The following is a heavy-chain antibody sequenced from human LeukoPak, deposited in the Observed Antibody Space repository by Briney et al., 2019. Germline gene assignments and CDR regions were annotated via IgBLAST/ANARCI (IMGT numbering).Heavy chain of an antibody. Sequence: ASVKVSCKASGGTFSSYAISWVRQAPGQGLEWMGRIIPILGIANYAQKFQGRVTITADKSTNTAYMELSSLRSEDTAVYYCARWYSSGWAEYFQHWGQGTLVTVSS. CDR2: IIPILGIA. J-gene: IGHJ1*01. CDR1: GGTFSSYA. D-gene: IGHD6-19*01. CDR3: ARWYSSGWAEYFQH. V-gene: IGHV1-69*04.